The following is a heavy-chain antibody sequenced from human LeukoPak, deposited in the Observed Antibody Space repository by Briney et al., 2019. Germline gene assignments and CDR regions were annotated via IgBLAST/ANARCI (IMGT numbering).Heavy chain of an antibody. V-gene: IGHV3-43*01. CDR1: EFTFDDYS. CDR2: ISWDGGST. Sequence: GGSLRLSCAASEFTFDDYSMHWVRQAPGKGLEWVSLISWDGGSTYYADSVKGRFTISRDNRKSSLYLQMNSLRTEDTALYYCAKLAVAGTIHDYWGQGTLVTVPS. CDR3: AKLAVAGTIHDY. D-gene: IGHD6-19*01. J-gene: IGHJ4*02.